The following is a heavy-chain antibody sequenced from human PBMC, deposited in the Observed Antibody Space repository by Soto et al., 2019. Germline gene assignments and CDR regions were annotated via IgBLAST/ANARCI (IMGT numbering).Heavy chain of an antibody. J-gene: IGHJ5*02. CDR1: GFTFSSYE. CDR2: ISSSAGSI. Sequence: LRLSCAASGFTFSSYEMNWVRQAPGKGLEWISYISSSAGSIYYADSVKGRFTISRDNAKNSLYLQMNSLRAEDTAIYYCARDRRSSWSDNWFDPWGLGTLVTVSS. CDR3: ARDRRSSWSDNWFDP. V-gene: IGHV3-48*03. D-gene: IGHD6-13*01.